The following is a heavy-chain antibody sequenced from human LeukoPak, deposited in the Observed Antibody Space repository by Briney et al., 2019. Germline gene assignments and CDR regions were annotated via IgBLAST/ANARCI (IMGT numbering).Heavy chain of an antibody. J-gene: IGHJ6*03. CDR2: IYYSGST. CDR1: GGSISSYY. V-gene: IGHV4-59*01. D-gene: IGHD3-22*01. CDR3: AREHDSSGYYYMDV. Sequence: PSETLSLTCTVSGGSISSYYWSWIRQPPGKGLEWIGYIYYSGSTNYNPSLKSRGTISVDTSKNQFSLKLSSVTAADTAVYYCAREHDSSGYYYMDVWGKGTTVTISS.